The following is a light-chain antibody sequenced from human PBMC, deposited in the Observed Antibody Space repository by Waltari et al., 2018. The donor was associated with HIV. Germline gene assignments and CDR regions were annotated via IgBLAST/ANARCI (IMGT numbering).Light chain of an antibody. J-gene: IGKJ2*02. CDR1: QTIIAY. CDR3: QQSYSTPWT. V-gene: IGKV1-39*01. CDR2: GAS. Sequence: DIQMTQSPSSLSASVGDKVPITCRASQTIIAYLNWYQQETSKPPKLLISGASTLQSGVSSRFSGSGSGTDFTLTIANLQPEDFVTYFCQQSYSTPWTFGQGTKLNI.